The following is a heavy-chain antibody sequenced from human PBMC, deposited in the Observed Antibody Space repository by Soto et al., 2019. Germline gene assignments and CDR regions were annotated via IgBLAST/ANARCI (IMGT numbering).Heavy chain of an antibody. Sequence: PSETLSLTCNVSGGSIYTYYWNWIRQSPGKGLEWIGYISDGGSTNYNPSLKSRVTISVDTSKKQVSLKLSSVSAADTARYFCARARWYDGFDIWGQGTMVTVSS. CDR2: ISDGGST. V-gene: IGHV4-59*12. CDR3: ARARWYDGFDI. CDR1: GGSIYTYY. D-gene: IGHD2-15*01. J-gene: IGHJ3*02.